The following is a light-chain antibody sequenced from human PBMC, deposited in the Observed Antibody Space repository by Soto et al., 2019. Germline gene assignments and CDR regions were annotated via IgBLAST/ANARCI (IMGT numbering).Light chain of an antibody. CDR3: GTWDSILSAVV. V-gene: IGLV1-51*01. J-gene: IGLJ7*01. CDR1: SSNIGNHY. Sequence: QSVLTQPPSVSAAPGQKVTISCSGSSSNIGNHYVFWYQQLPGTAPKLLFYDNDKRPSGIPDRFSGSRSGTSATLGITGLLTGDEADYYCGTWDSILSAVVFGGGTQLTVL. CDR2: DND.